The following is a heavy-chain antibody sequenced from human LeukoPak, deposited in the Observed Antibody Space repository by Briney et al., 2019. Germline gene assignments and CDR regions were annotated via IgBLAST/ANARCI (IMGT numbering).Heavy chain of an antibody. CDR3: AKEAVHYGSGSLDY. CDR1: GGSISIYC. CDR2: IHSSGST. V-gene: IGHV4-4*07. Sequence: SETLSLTCTVSGGSISIYCWTWLRQPAGKGLEWVGRIHSSGSTNYSPSLKSRVAMSLDTPKNHFSLELSSVTAADTAVYYCAKEAVHYGSGSLDYWGQGTLVTVSS. D-gene: IGHD3-10*01. J-gene: IGHJ4*02.